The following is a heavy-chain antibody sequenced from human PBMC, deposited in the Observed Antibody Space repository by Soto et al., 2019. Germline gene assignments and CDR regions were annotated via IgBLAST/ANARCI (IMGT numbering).Heavy chain of an antibody. CDR1: GGSVSSGSYY. J-gene: IGHJ4*02. CDR2: IYYSGST. Sequence: PSETLSLTCTVSGGSVSSGSYYWSWIRQPPGKGLEWIGYIYYSGSTNYNPSLKSRVTISVDTSKNQFSLKLSSVTAADTAVYYCARGGGSSGWYYYFDYWGQGTLVTVSS. CDR3: ARGGGSSGWYYYFDY. V-gene: IGHV4-61*01. D-gene: IGHD6-19*01.